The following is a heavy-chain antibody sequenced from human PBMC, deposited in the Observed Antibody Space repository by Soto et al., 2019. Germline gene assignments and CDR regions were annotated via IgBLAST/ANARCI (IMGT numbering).Heavy chain of an antibody. Sequence: SGPTLVNPTQTVTLTCTFSGFSLSTSGVSVGWIRQPPGKALEWLAFIYWDDDKRYRPSLNNRLTITKDTSKNQVVLTMTNVDTVDTATYYCAHLHANSGYDWRYDPWGQGTLVTVSS. CDR2: IYWDDDK. CDR1: GFSLSTSGVS. D-gene: IGHD5-12*01. CDR3: AHLHANSGYDWRYDP. V-gene: IGHV2-5*02. J-gene: IGHJ5*02.